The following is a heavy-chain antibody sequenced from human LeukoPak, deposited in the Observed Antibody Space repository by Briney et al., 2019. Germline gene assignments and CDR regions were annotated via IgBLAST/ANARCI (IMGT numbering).Heavy chain of an antibody. V-gene: IGHV3-48*02. CDR2: IRRSGNPI. J-gene: IGHJ4*02. Sequence: GGSLTLSCAASGFTFSSYSMNWVRQAPGKGLEWVAYIRRSGNPIYYADSVKGRFTISRDNAKNSLYLQMNSLRDEDTAVYYCVRDPDALDYWGPGTPVTVSS. CDR1: GFTFSSYS. CDR3: VRDPDALDY.